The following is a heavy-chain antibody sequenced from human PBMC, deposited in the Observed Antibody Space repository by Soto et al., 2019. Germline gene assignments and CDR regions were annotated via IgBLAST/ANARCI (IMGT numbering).Heavy chain of an antibody. CDR3: ARQIYDSDTGPNFQYYFDS. Sequence: GESLEISCKGSGYSFAGYWITWVRQKPGKGLEWMGRIDPSDSQTYYSPSFRGHVTISVTKSITTVFLQWSSLRASDTAMYYCARQIYDSDTGPNFQYYFDSWGQGTPVTVSS. CDR1: GYSFAGYW. CDR2: IDPSDSQT. D-gene: IGHD3-22*01. V-gene: IGHV5-10-1*01. J-gene: IGHJ4*02.